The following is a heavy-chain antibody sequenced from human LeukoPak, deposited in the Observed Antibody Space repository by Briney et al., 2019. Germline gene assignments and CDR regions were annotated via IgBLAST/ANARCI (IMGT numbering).Heavy chain of an antibody. CDR3: ARDGPDYYDSSGYYLDY. CDR1: GYTFTSYY. D-gene: IGHD3-22*01. Sequence: ASVKVSCKASGYTFTSYYMHWVRQAPGQGLEWMGIINPSGGSTSYAQKFQGRVTMTRDMSTSTVYMELSSLRSEDTAVYYCARDGPDYYDSSGYYLDYWGQGTLVTVSS. CDR2: INPSGGST. J-gene: IGHJ4*02. V-gene: IGHV1-46*01.